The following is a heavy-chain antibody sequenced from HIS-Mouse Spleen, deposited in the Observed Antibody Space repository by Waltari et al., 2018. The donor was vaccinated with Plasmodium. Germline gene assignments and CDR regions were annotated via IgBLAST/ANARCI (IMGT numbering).Heavy chain of an antibody. Sequence: EVQLVASGGGLVQPGGSLSPSCEASGFPFRSYWMSWVRQAQGKGLEWVANIKQDGSEKYYVDSVKGRFTISRDNAKNSLYLQMNSLRAEDTAVYYCASSWYWYFDLWGRGTLVTVSS. CDR1: GFPFRSYW. CDR3: ASSWYWYFDL. V-gene: IGHV3-7*01. J-gene: IGHJ2*01. D-gene: IGHD6-13*01. CDR2: IKQDGSEK.